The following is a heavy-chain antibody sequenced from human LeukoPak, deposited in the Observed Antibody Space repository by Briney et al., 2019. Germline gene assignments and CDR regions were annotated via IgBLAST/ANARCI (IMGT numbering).Heavy chain of an antibody. CDR1: GYTFTSYY. V-gene: IGHV1-46*01. J-gene: IGHJ4*02. Sequence: GASVKVSCKASGYTFTSYYMHWGRQSPGHGREWRGIINPSGGSTSYAQKFQGRVTMTRDTSTSTVYMELSSLRSEDTAVYYCARAGEYSSMTFTSFDYWGQGTLVTVSS. CDR3: ARAGEYSSMTFTSFDY. CDR2: INPSGGST. D-gene: IGHD6-6*01.